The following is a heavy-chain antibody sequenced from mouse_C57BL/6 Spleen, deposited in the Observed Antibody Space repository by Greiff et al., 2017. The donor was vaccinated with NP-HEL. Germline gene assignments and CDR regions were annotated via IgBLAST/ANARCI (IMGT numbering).Heavy chain of an antibody. Sequence: VQLQQSDAELVKPGASVKISCKVSGYTFTDHTIHWMKQRPEQGLEWIGYIYPRDGSTKYNEKFKGKATLTADKSSSTAYMKLNSLTSEDSAVYFCARGGTYYGSSYGYFDVWGTRTTVTVSS. D-gene: IGHD1-1*01. CDR2: IYPRDGST. J-gene: IGHJ1*03. CDR1: GYTFTDHT. CDR3: ARGGTYYGSSYGYFDV. V-gene: IGHV1-78*01.